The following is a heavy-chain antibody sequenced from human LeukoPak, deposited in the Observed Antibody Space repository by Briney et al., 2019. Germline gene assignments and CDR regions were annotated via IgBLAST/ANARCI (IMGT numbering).Heavy chain of an antibody. J-gene: IGHJ5*02. CDR3: AKDITKQLGFENWFDP. CDR1: GFTFDDYA. D-gene: IGHD6-13*01. V-gene: IGHV3-9*01. CDR2: ISWNSGSI. Sequence: GRSLRLSCAASGFTFDDYAMHWVRQAPGKGLEWVSGISWNSGSIVYAGSVKGRFTISRDNAKNSLYLQMNSLRAEDTALYYCAKDITKQLGFENWFDPWGQGTLVTVSS.